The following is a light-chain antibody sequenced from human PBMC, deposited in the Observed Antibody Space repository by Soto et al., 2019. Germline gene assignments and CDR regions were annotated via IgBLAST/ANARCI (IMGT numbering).Light chain of an antibody. CDR2: GAS. Sequence: EIVLTQSPGTLSLSPGERATLSCRASQSVSGSHLAWYQQKPGQAPRLLIYGASSRATGIPDRFSGSGSGTDFTLTISRLEPEDFAVYYCQQYGSSRAFGQGTKVEIK. J-gene: IGKJ1*01. CDR1: QSVSGSH. V-gene: IGKV3-20*01. CDR3: QQYGSSRA.